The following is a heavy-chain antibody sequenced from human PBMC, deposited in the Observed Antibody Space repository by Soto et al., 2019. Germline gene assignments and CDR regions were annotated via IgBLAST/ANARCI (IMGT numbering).Heavy chain of an antibody. CDR2: IIPIFGTA. V-gene: IGHV1-69*13. D-gene: IGHD3-10*01. CDR1: GGTFSSYA. CDR3: ARDLGLLWCGEFPSPNCFAP. Sequence: SVKVSCKASGGTFSSYAISWVRQAPGQGLEWMGGIIPIFGTANYAQKFQGRVTITADESTSTAYMELSSLSSEDRAVYYCARDLGLLWCGEFPSPNCFAPGGQGTLVTVSS. J-gene: IGHJ5*02.